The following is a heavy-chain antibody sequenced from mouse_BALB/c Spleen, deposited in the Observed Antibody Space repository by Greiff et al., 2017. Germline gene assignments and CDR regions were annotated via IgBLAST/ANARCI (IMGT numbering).Heavy chain of an antibody. CDR3: ARGYYDYDLYAMDY. Sequence: QVQLKESGAELMKPGASVKISCKATGYTFSSYWIEWVKQRPGHGLEWIGEILPGSGSTNYNEKFKGKATFTADTSSNTAYMQLSSLTSEDSAVYYCARGYYDYDLYAMDYWGQGTSVTVSS. CDR2: ILPGSGST. V-gene: IGHV1-9*01. J-gene: IGHJ4*01. CDR1: GYTFSSYW. D-gene: IGHD2-4*01.